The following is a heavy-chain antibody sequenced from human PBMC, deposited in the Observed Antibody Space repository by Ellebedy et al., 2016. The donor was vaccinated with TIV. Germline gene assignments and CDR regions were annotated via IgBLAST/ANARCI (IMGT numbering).Heavy chain of an antibody. J-gene: IGHJ5*02. CDR2: INPSGGST. D-gene: IGHD2-8*01. CDR3: ARDGVNREVRSDH. V-gene: IGHV1-46*01. Sequence: AASVKVSCKASGGTFSSYAISWVRQAPGKGLEWLGIINPSGGSTTYAQKFQGRVTMTRDTSTSTVYMELSSLRSEDTAVYYCARDGVNREVRSDHWGQGTLVTVSS. CDR1: GGTFSSYA.